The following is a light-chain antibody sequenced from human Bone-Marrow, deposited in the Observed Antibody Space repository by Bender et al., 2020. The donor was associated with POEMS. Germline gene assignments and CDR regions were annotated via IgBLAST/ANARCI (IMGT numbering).Light chain of an antibody. CDR1: SSNIGAHA. V-gene: IGLV1-44*01. CDR3: ASYATGNTLGI. CDR2: SSH. Sequence: QSVLTQPPSASGTPGQRVTISCSGGSSNIGAHAVNWYQHLPGTAPKLLIYSSHRRPSEVPDRFSGSRSGNTASLTISGLQTEDEADYYCASYATGNTLGIFGGGTKVTVL. J-gene: IGLJ2*01.